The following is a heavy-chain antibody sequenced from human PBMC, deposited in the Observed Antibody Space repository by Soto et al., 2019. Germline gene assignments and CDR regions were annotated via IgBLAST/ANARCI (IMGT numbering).Heavy chain of an antibody. CDR3: ARTNTIFGVVDYYYYMDV. J-gene: IGHJ6*03. V-gene: IGHV4-59*08. Sequence: LTCTVSGGSISSYYWSWIRQPPGKGLEWIGYIYYSGSTNYNPSLKSRVTISVDTSKNQFSLKLSSVTAADTAVYYCARTNTIFGVVDYYYYMDVWGKGTTVTVSS. CDR1: GGSISSYY. D-gene: IGHD3-3*01. CDR2: IYYSGST.